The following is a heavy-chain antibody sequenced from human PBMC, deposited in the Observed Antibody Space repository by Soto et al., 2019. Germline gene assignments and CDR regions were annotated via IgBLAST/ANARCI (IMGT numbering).Heavy chain of an antibody. CDR3: TILLWFGESKAVDGY. D-gene: IGHD3-10*01. CDR2: IRSKANSYAT. J-gene: IGHJ4*02. CDR1: GFTFSGSA. V-gene: IGHV3-73*02. Sequence: EVQLVESGGGLVRPGGSLKLSCAASGFTFSGSAMHWVRQASGKGLEWVGRIRSKANSYATAYAASVKGRFTISRDDSKNTAYLQMNSLKTGDTAVYYCTILLWFGESKAVDGYWGQGTLVTVSS.